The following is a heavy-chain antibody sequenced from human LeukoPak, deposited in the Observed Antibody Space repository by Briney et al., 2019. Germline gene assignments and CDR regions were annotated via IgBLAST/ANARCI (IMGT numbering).Heavy chain of an antibody. D-gene: IGHD5-18*01. CDR2: TYYRSRWGN. CDR1: GDSVSNNIAT. CDR3: ARVNTAAAYYFDY. V-gene: IGHV6-1*01. J-gene: IGHJ4*02. Sequence: SQTLSLTCAISGDSVSNNIATWNWVRQSPSRGLEWLGRTYYRSRWGNDYAISVKGRITINPDTSKNQFSLQLNSVTPEDTAVYYCARVNTAAAYYFDYWGQGTLVTVSS.